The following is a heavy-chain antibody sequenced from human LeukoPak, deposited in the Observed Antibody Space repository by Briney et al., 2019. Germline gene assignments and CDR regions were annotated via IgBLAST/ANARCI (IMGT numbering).Heavy chain of an antibody. CDR1: EFPFTRAW. CDR3: TTCGCDRCCAFDI. Sequence: PGGSLRLSCAVSEFPFTRAWMTWVRQAPGKGLEWVGRIKSKTDGGTTDYAAPVKGRFSISRDDSKNTLYLQMNSLETEDTAMYYCTTCGCDRCCAFDIWGQGTVVTVSS. V-gene: IGHV3-15*01. J-gene: IGHJ3*02. CDR2: IKSKTDGGTT. D-gene: IGHD5-12*01.